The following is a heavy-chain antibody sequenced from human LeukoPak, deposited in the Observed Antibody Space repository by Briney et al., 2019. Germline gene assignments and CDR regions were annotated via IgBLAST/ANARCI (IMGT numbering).Heavy chain of an antibody. J-gene: IGHJ3*02. Sequence: ASVKVSCKASGYTFTSYDINWVRQATGQGLEWMGWMNPNSGNTGYAQKFQGRVTMTRNTSISTAYMELSSLRSEDTAVYYCAREGDSSGYYSNDAFDIWGQGTMVTVSS. CDR3: AREGDSSGYYSNDAFDI. D-gene: IGHD3-22*01. V-gene: IGHV1-8*01. CDR2: MNPNSGNT. CDR1: GYTFTSYD.